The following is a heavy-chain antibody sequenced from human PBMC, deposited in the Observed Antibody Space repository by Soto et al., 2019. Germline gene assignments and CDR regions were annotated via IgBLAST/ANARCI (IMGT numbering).Heavy chain of an antibody. J-gene: IGHJ4*02. D-gene: IGHD3-22*01. Sequence: QITLKESGPTLVKPTQTLTLTCTFSGFSLTTRGVGVGWIRQPPGKALEWLALIYWDEDKRYSPSLKNRLTITKDASKNQVFLIMTNMDPQDTATYYCAHDSSGLYGFDYWGQGTLVTVSS. CDR3: AHDSSGLYGFDY. CDR2: IYWDEDK. V-gene: IGHV2-5*02. CDR1: GFSLTTRGVG.